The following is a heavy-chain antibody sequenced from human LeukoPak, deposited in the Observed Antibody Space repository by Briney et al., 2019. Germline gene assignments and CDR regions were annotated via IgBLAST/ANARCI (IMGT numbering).Heavy chain of an antibody. D-gene: IGHD3-10*01. CDR1: GFTFSTTP. CDR2: ISPDNT. J-gene: IGHJ3*02. Sequence: GGSLRLSCAASGFTFSTTPMSWVRPAPGKGLEWGSAISPDNTYYADSVKGRLTISRDDSKNTVYLQMNSPRAEDTARYYCVKEHVDRAFTRSFEIWGQGTVVTVSS. CDR3: VKEHVDRAFTRSFEI. V-gene: IGHV3-23*01.